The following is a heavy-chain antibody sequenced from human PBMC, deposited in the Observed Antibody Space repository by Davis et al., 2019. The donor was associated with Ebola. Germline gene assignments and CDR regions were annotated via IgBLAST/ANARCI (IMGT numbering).Heavy chain of an antibody. CDR2: VYHSASP. D-gene: IGHD2-15*01. J-gene: IGHJ4*02. Sequence: MPSETLSLTCAVSGVSISSDNYSWNWIRQPPGKGLEWIGYVYHSASPYYNPSLKSRVTISLDRSKNQFSLKLNSVTAADTAVYYCASSLIAAIGSRFDSWGQGTLVTVSS. CDR3: ASSLIAAIGSRFDS. V-gene: IGHV4-30-2*01. CDR1: GVSISSDNYS.